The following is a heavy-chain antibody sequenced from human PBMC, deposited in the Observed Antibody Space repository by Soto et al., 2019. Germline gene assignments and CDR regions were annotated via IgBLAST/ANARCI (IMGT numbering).Heavy chain of an antibody. V-gene: IGHV4-34*01. J-gene: IGHJ6*02. CDR2: INHSGST. CDR3: ARGRDYYYGMDV. Sequence: SETLSLTCAVYGGSFSGYYWSWIRQPPGKGLEWIGEINHSGSTNYNPSLKSRVTISVDTSKNQFSLKLSSVTAADTAVYYCARGRDYYYGMDVCGQRTTVTVSS. CDR1: GGSFSGYY.